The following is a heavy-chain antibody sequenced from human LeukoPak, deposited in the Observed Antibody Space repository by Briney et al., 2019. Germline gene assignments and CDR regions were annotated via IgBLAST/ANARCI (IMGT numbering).Heavy chain of an antibody. Sequence: SETLSLTCTVSGGSISSYYWSWIRQPPGKGLEWIGYIYYSGSTNYNPSLKSRVTISVDTSKNQCSLKLSSVTAADTAVYYCARGRTYYYDSSGYYYLDYWGQGTLVTVSS. V-gene: IGHV4-59*01. CDR2: IYYSGST. D-gene: IGHD3-22*01. J-gene: IGHJ4*02. CDR3: ARGRTYYYDSSGYYYLDY. CDR1: GGSISSYY.